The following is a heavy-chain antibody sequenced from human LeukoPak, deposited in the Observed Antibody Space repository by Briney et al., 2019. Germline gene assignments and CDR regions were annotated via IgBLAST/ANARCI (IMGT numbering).Heavy chain of an antibody. Sequence: GGSLRLSCAASGFTFSSYWMSWVRQAPGKGLEWVANIKQDGSEKYYVDSVKGRFTISRDNAKNSLYLQMNSLRAEDTAVYYCARSTNIVVVVAATDDDAFDIWGQGTMVTVSS. CDR1: GFTFSSYW. D-gene: IGHD2-15*01. V-gene: IGHV3-7*01. CDR3: ARSTNIVVVVAATDDDAFDI. J-gene: IGHJ3*02. CDR2: IKQDGSEK.